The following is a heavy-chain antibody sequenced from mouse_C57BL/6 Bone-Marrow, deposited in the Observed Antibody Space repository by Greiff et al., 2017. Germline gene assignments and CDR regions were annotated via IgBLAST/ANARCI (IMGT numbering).Heavy chain of an antibody. CDR1: GYTFTSYW. CDR2: IDPSYSYT. D-gene: IGHD1-1*01. J-gene: IGHJ3*01. V-gene: IGHV1-59*01. CDR3: ARGGIITPWCAY. Sequence: QVQLQQPGAELVRPGTSVKLSCKASGYTFTSYWMHWVKQRPGQGLEWIGVIDPSYSYTNYNQKFKGKATLTVDTSSSTAYMQLSSRTSEDSAVYDCARGGIITPWCAYWGQGTLVTVSA.